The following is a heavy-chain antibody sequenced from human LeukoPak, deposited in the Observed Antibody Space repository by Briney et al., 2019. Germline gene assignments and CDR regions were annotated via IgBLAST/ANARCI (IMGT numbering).Heavy chain of an antibody. V-gene: IGHV3-48*01. CDR3: ARDFGYGDPASLGY. D-gene: IGHD4-17*01. J-gene: IGHJ4*02. CDR2: ISSSSTTI. Sequence: RSGGSLRLSCVVSGFTFSSYSMNWVRQAPGKGLEWISYISSSSTTIYYADSVKGRFTISRDNAKNSLYLQMNSLRAEDTAVYYCARDFGYGDPASLGYWGQGTLVTVSS. CDR1: GFTFSSYS.